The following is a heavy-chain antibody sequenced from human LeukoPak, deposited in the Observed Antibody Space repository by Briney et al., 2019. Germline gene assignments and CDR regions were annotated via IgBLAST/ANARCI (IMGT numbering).Heavy chain of an antibody. J-gene: IGHJ5*02. CDR3: AREYPKGGSYRFDP. Sequence: SETLSLTCAVYGGSFSGYYWSWIRQPPGKGLEWIGEINHSGSTNYNPSLKSRVTISVDTPKNQFSLKLSSVTAADTAVYYCAREYPKGGSYRFDPWGQGTLVTVSS. CDR1: GGSFSGYY. D-gene: IGHD1-26*01. V-gene: IGHV4-34*01. CDR2: INHSGST.